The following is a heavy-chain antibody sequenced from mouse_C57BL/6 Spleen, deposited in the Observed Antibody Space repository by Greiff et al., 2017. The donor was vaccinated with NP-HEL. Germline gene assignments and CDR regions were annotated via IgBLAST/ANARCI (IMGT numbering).Heavy chain of an antibody. V-gene: IGHV1-55*01. CDR3: ARRGGYDGRYFDY. D-gene: IGHD2-2*01. Sequence: VQLQQPGAELVKPGASVKMSCKASGYTFTSYWITWVKQRPGQGLEWIGDIYPGSGSTNYNEQFTSKATLTVDTSSSTAYMLLSSLTSEDSAVYYCARRGGYDGRYFDYWGQGTTLTVSS. CDR2: IYPGSGST. J-gene: IGHJ2*01. CDR1: GYTFTSYW.